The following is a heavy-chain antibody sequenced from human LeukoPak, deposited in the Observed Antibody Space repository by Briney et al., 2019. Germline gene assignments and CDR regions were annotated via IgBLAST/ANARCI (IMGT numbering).Heavy chain of an antibody. V-gene: IGHV3-30-3*01. CDR3: ARPKLYSSSWYRNWFDP. Sequence: GGSLRLSCAASGFTFSSYAMHWVRQTPGKGLEWVAVISYDGSNKYYADSVKGRFTISRDNSKNTLYLQMNSLRAEDTAVYYCARPKLYSSSWYRNWFDPWGQGTLVTVSP. CDR1: GFTFSSYA. D-gene: IGHD6-13*01. J-gene: IGHJ5*02. CDR2: ISYDGSNK.